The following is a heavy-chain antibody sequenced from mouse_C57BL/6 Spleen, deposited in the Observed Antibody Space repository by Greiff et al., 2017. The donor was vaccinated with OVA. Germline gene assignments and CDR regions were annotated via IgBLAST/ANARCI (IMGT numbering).Heavy chain of an antibody. CDR1: GFTFSNYW. CDR3: TGHYGSSYYAMDY. V-gene: IGHV6-3*01. Sequence: EVKLMESGGGLVQPGGSMKLSCVASGFTFSNYWMNWVRQSPEKGLEWVAQIRLKSDNYATHYAESVKGRFTISRDDSKSSVYLQMNNLRAEDTGIYYCTGHYGSSYYAMDYWGQGTSVTVSS. J-gene: IGHJ4*01. CDR2: IRLKSDNYAT. D-gene: IGHD1-1*01.